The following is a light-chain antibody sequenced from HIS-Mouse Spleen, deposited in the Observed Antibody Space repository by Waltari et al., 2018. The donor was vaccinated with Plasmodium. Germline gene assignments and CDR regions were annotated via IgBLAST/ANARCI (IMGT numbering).Light chain of an antibody. CDR2: EVS. V-gene: IGLV2-8*01. Sequence: QSALTQPPSASGSPGQSVTISCTGTSTDVGGYNYVSWYQQHPGKAPKPRIYEVSKRHSGVPDRFSGSKSGNTASLTVSGLQAEDEADYYCSSYAGSNNLVFGGGTKLTVL. J-gene: IGLJ2*01. CDR3: SSYAGSNNLV. CDR1: STDVGGYNY.